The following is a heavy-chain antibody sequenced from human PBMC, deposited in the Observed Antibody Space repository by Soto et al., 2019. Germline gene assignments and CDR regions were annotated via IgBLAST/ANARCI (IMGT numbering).Heavy chain of an antibody. D-gene: IGHD2-2*01. CDR1: GFTFSSYA. CDR2: ISGSGGST. CDR3: AKGSVVVPAAPNYFDY. V-gene: IGHV3-23*01. Sequence: AGGSLRLSCAASGFTFSSYAMSWVRQAPGKGLEWVSAISGSGGSTYYADSVKGRFTISRDNSKNTLYLQMNSLRAEDTAVYYCAKGSVVVPAAPNYFDYWGQGTLVTVS. J-gene: IGHJ4*02.